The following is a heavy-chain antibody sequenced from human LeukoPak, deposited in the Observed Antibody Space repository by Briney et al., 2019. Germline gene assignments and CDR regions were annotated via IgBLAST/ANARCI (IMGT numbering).Heavy chain of an antibody. V-gene: IGHV3-23*01. CDR1: RFSFSSYA. J-gene: IGHJ6*04. D-gene: IGHD2-2*01. CDR3: AQNPYCSSTSCYWEDV. Sequence: GGSLRLSCAASRFSFSSYAMSWVRQAPGKGLGWVSPICGSGGSTYYADSVKGRFTISRDNSKNTLYLQMNSLRAEDTAVYYCAQNPYCSSTSCYWEDVWGKGTTVTVSS. CDR2: ICGSGGST.